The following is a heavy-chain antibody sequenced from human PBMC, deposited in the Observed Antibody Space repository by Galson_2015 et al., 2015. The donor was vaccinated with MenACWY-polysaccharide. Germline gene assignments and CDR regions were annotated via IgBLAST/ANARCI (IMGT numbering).Heavy chain of an antibody. CDR3: ARTRGSYYYYYMDV. CDR1: GYTFTSFD. Sequence: SVKVSCKASGYTFTSFDINWVRQAAGQGLEWMGWMNPNGGGTGYAQKFQGRVTMTRDTSIGTAYMELSSLRFEDTAVYFCARTRGSYYYYYMDVWGKGTTVTVSS. D-gene: IGHD3-10*01. V-gene: IGHV1-8*01. J-gene: IGHJ6*03. CDR2: MNPNGGGT.